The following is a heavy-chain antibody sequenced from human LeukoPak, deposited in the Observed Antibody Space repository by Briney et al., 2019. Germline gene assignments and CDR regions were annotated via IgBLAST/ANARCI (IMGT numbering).Heavy chain of an antibody. V-gene: IGHV4-61*02. CDR3: ARLRYYYDSSGYYRDY. J-gene: IGHJ4*02. CDR2: IYTSGST. Sequence: SQTLSLTCTVSGGSISSGSYYWSWIRQPAGKGLEWIGRIYTSGSTNYNPSLKSRVTISVDTSTNQFSLKLSSVTAADTAVYYCARLRYYYDSSGYYRDYWGQGTLVTVSS. D-gene: IGHD3-22*01. CDR1: GGSISSGSYY.